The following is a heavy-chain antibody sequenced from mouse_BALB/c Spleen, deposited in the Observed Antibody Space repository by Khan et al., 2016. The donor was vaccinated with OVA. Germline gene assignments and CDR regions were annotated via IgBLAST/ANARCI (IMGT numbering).Heavy chain of an antibody. CDR2: ISYSGRT. CDR1: GYSITSDYA. D-gene: IGHD1-1*01. CDR3: ARSVTITTVVATDFDY. Sequence: EAKLLESGPGLVKPSQSLSLTCTVTGYSITSDYAWNWIRQFPGNKLEWMGYISYSGRTSYNPSLKSRISMTRDTSKNPFFLQLNSVTTEDTATYYCARSVTITTVVATDFDYWGQGTTLTVSS. J-gene: IGHJ2*01. V-gene: IGHV3-2*02.